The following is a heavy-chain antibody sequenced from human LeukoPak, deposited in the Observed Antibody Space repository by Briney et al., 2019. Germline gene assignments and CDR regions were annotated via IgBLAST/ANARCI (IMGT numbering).Heavy chain of an antibody. CDR1: GFSFSTYG. CDR2: IWYDGSNK. D-gene: IGHD6-19*01. CDR3: ARDWGVWQCCDY. J-gene: IGHJ4*02. Sequence: GGSPRLSCAVSGFSFSTYGMHWVRQAPGKGLEWVAVIWYDGSNKYYADSVKGRFTISRDNSKNTLYLHMNSLRAEDTAVYYCARDWGVWQCCDYWGQGTLVTVSS. V-gene: IGHV3-33*01.